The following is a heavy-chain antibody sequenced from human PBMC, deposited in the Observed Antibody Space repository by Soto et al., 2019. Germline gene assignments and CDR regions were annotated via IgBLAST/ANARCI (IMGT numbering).Heavy chain of an antibody. Sequence: ASVKVSCKASGYTFTGYYMHWVRQAPGQGLEWMGWINPNSGGTNYAQKFQGRVTMTRDTSTSTAYMELSRLRSDDTAVYYCARDWVYSSSWVYYYYGMDVWGQGTTVTVSS. CDR3: ARDWVYSSSWVYYYYGMDV. V-gene: IGHV1-2*02. D-gene: IGHD6-13*01. J-gene: IGHJ6*02. CDR1: GYTFTGYY. CDR2: INPNSGGT.